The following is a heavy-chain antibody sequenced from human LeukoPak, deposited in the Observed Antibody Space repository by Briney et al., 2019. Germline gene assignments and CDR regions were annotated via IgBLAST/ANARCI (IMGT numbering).Heavy chain of an antibody. Sequence: SETLSLTCAVYGGSFSGYYWSWIRQPPGKGLEWIGEINHSGSTNYNPSLKSRVAISVDTSKSQFSLKLSSVTAADTAVYYCARAGIAARRNWFDPWGQGTLVTVSS. CDR2: INHSGST. J-gene: IGHJ5*02. V-gene: IGHV4-34*01. CDR3: ARAGIAARRNWFDP. D-gene: IGHD6-6*01. CDR1: GGSFSGYY.